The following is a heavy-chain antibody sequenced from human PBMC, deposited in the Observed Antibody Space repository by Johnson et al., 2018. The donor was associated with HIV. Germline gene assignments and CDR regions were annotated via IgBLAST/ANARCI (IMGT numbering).Heavy chain of an antibody. Sequence: QVQLVESGGGVVQPGRSLRLSCAASGFTFSNYGMHWVRQAPGKGLEWVAVIWYDGSNKYYADSVKGRFTISRDNSKNSLYLQMNSLRAEDTALYYCARPLTGYSSGWHTGAGAFDIWGQGTMVTVSS. J-gene: IGHJ3*02. CDR1: GFTFSNYG. V-gene: IGHV3-33*01. CDR3: ARPLTGYSSGWHTGAGAFDI. D-gene: IGHD6-19*01. CDR2: IWYDGSNK.